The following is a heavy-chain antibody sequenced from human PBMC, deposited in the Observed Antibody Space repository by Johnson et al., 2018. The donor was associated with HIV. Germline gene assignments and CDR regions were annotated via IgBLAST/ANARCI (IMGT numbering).Heavy chain of an antibody. CDR1: GFTFSDYY. J-gene: IGHJ3*02. CDR2: ISSSGGT. Sequence: QVQLVESGGGLVKPGGSLRLSCAASGFTFSDYYMSWIRQAPGKGLEWVSYISSSGGTYYADSVKGRFTMSRDNSKNTLYLQMNSLRAEDTAVYYCARECSGGSCYPLDHDAFDIWGQGTMVTVSS. CDR3: ARECSGGSCYPLDHDAFDI. V-gene: IGHV3-11*04. D-gene: IGHD2-15*01.